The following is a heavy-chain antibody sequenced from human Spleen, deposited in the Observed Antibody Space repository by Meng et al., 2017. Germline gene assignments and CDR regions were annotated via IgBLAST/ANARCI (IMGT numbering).Heavy chain of an antibody. CDR3: AQQQPSNRWENYYYGMDV. V-gene: IGHV1-69*05. CDR2: IIPIFCTA. J-gene: IGHJ6*02. CDR1: GCTFSSYA. Sequence: SVKVSCKASGCTFSSYAISWVRQAPGQGLEWMGGIIPIFCTANYAQKFQGRVTITTDESTSTAYTELSSLRSEATAVYNRAQQQPSNRWENYYYGMDVWGQGTTVTVSS. D-gene: IGHD6-13*01.